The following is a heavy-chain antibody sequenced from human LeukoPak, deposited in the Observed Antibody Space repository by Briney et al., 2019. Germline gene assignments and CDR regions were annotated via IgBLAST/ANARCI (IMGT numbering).Heavy chain of an antibody. CDR2: IWYDGSNK. CDR1: GFTFSSYG. Sequence: GGSLRLSCAASGFTFSSYGMHWVRQAPGKGLEWVAVIWYDGSNKYYADSVKGRFTISRDNSKNTLYLQMSSLRAEDTAVYYCARGRYCSSTSCYRALDYWGQGTLVTVSS. D-gene: IGHD2-2*02. V-gene: IGHV3-33*01. J-gene: IGHJ4*02. CDR3: ARGRYCSSTSCYRALDY.